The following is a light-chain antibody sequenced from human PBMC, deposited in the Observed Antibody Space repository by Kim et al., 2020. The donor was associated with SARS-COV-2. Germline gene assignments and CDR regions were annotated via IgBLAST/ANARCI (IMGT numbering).Light chain of an antibody. CDR2: DAS. Sequence: DIQMTQSPSSLSASVGDRVTITCQASQDLTNYLNWYQQKSGKAPKLLIYDASNLEQGVPSRFSGSGFGTDFTFTISSLQPEDVATYYCRQYDNRPYTFGQGTKLKI. J-gene: IGKJ2*01. CDR1: QDLTNY. CDR3: RQYDNRPYT. V-gene: IGKV1-33*01.